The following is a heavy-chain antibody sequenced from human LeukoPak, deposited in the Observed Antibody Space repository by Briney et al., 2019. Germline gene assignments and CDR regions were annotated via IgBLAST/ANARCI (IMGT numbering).Heavy chain of an antibody. V-gene: IGHV1-69*13. Sequence: GASVKVSCKASGYTFTSYYMHWVRQAPGQGLEWMGGIVPIFGTANYAQKFQGRVTITADESTSTAYMELSSLRSEDTAVYYCARRGGSSTSCYGWCWFDPWGQGTPVTVSS. D-gene: IGHD2-2*01. CDR3: ARRGGSSTSCYGWCWFDP. CDR2: IVPIFGTA. J-gene: IGHJ5*02. CDR1: GYTFTSYY.